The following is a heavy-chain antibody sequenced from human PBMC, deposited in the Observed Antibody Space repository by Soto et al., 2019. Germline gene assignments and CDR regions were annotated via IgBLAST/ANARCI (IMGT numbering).Heavy chain of an antibody. J-gene: IGHJ4*02. CDR3: VKRRAANNLAFSA. V-gene: IGHV3-64D*06. CDR1: GFTFSSDS. CDR2: IRGNGDPP. Sequence: VSLILSCSSCGFTFSSDSIHWFRQAAVKGLEYVSGIRGNGDPPFYAYSLKGRFTIYIYNSKNTLYLQMSSLSADDNAVYYCVKRRAANNLAFSAWGQGALVTVSS. D-gene: IGHD3-3*02.